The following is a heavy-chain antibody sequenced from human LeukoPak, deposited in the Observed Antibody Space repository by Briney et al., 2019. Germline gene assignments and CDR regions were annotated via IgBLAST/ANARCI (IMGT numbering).Heavy chain of an antibody. CDR1: GFTFSSYG. J-gene: IGHJ6*03. Sequence: TGGSLRLSCAASGFTFSSYGMHWVRQAPGKGLEWVAFIRYDGSNKYYADSVKGRFTISRDNSKNTLYLQMNSLRAEDTAVYYCAKDYGDDHYYYMDVWGKGTTVTISS. CDR3: AKDYGDDHYYYMDV. D-gene: IGHD4-17*01. V-gene: IGHV3-30*02. CDR2: IRYDGSNK.